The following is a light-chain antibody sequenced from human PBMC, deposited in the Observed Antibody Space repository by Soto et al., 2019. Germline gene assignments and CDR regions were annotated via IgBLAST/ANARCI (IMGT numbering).Light chain of an antibody. J-gene: IGKJ4*01. CDR1: QGISDY. V-gene: IGKV1-9*01. Sequence: DIQLTQSPSFLSSSVGDRVTISCRASQGISDYLAWYQQKPGKAPQLLIYGASTLQSGVPSRFSGSASGTEFTLTISSLQPEDFATYFCQQFDASPLTFGEGTKLEIK. CDR3: QQFDASPLT. CDR2: GAS.